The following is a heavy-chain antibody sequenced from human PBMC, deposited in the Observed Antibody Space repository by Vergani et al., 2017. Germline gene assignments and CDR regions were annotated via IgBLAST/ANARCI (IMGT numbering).Heavy chain of an antibody. CDR1: GGSISSSSYY. CDR3: ARLRAVAGTYYWDY. J-gene: IGHJ4*02. CDR2: IYYSGST. D-gene: IGHD6-19*01. V-gene: IGHV4-39*01. Sequence: QLQLQESGPGLVKPSETLSLTCTVSGGSISSSSYYWGWIRQPPGKGLEWIGSIYYSGSTYYNPSLKSRVTISVDTSKNQFSLKLSSVTAADTAVYYCARLRAVAGTYYWDYWGQGTLVTVS.